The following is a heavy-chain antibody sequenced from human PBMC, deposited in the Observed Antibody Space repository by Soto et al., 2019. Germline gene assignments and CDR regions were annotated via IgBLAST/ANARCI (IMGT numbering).Heavy chain of an antibody. J-gene: IGHJ6*02. CDR2: IRGFSPYT. CDR1: GFTVSSNY. V-gene: IGHV3-21*01. D-gene: IGHD2-15*01. Sequence: GGSLRLSCAASGFTVSSNYMNWVRQAPGKGLEWVSAIRGFSPYTFYADSVKGRFTISRDNAKNSLYLQMNSLRAEDTAVYYCARDRGYDAHDYYYNAMDVWGQGTMVTVSS. CDR3: ARDRGYDAHDYYYNAMDV.